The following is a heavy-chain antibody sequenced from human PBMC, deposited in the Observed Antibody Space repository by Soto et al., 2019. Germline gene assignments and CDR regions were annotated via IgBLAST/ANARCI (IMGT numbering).Heavy chain of an antibody. V-gene: IGHV4-31*03. J-gene: IGHJ4*02. CDR1: GGSISSGGYY. CDR2: IYYSGST. Sequence: SETLSLTCTVSGGSISSGGYYWSWIRQHPGKGLEWIGYIYYSGSTYYNPSLKSRVTISVDTSKDQFSLKLSSVTAADTAVYYCAGDRGYSYGHDYWGQGTLVTVSS. D-gene: IGHD5-18*01. CDR3: AGDRGYSYGHDY.